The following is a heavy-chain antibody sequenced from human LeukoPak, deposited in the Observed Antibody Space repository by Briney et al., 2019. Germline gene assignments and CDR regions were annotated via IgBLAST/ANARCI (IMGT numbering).Heavy chain of an antibody. CDR1: GFTFSSYA. CDR3: AKGSTKAYCSGGSCYRSIYYYMDV. D-gene: IGHD2-15*01. Sequence: GGSLRLSCAASGFTFSSYAMSWDRQAPGKGLEWVSAISGSGGSTYYADSVKGRFTISRDNSKNTLYLQRNSLRAEDTAVYYCAKGSTKAYCSGGSCYRSIYYYMDVWGKGTTVTVSS. V-gene: IGHV3-23*01. J-gene: IGHJ6*03. CDR2: ISGSGGST.